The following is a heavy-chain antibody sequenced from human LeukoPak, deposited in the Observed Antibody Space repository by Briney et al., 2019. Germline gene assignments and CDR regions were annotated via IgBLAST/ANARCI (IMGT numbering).Heavy chain of an antibody. CDR2: IYHSGST. Sequence: SETLSLTCTVSGYSISSGYYWGWIRQPPGKGLEWIGSIYHSGSTYYNPSLKSRVTISVDTSKNQFSLKLSSVTAADTAVYYCARAGIVATTNFDYWGQGTLVTVSS. V-gene: IGHV4-38-2*02. CDR1: GYSISSGYY. D-gene: IGHD5-12*01. J-gene: IGHJ4*02. CDR3: ARAGIVATTNFDY.